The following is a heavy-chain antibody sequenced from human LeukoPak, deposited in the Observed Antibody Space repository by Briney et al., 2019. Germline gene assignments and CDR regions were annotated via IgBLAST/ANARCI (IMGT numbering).Heavy chain of an antibody. V-gene: IGHV4-30-2*01. CDR2: IYHSGST. CDR1: GGSISSGGYY. CDR3: ARGGGQYYYGSGSYYRWYYFDY. Sequence: SQTLSLTCTVSGGSISSGGYYWSWIRQPPGKGLEWIGYIYHSGSTYYNPSLKSRVTISVDRSKNQFSLKLSSVTAADTAAYYCARGGGQYYYGSGSYYRWYYFDYWGRGTLVTVSS. D-gene: IGHD3-10*01. J-gene: IGHJ4*02.